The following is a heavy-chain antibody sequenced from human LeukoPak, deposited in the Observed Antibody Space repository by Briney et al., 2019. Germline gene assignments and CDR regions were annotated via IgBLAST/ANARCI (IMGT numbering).Heavy chain of an antibody. V-gene: IGHV4-31*03. CDR2: IYYSGST. CDR3: ARDRYGDYLDYFDY. Sequence: PSETLSLTCTVSGGSISSGGYYWSWIRQHPGKGLEWIGYIYYSGSTYYNPSLKSRVTISVDTSKNQFSLKLSSATAADTAVYYCARDRYGDYLDYFDYWGQGTLVTVSS. D-gene: IGHD4-17*01. J-gene: IGHJ4*02. CDR1: GGSISSGGYY.